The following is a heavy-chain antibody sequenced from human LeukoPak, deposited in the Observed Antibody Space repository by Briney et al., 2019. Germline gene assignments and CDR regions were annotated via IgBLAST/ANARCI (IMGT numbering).Heavy chain of an antibody. Sequence: GGSLRLSCTVSGFTVSTNSMSWVRQAPGKGLEWVSSIYSDNTHYSDSVKGRFTISRDNAKKSLYLQMNGLRAEDTAVYYCARVRVVVVSHFDYWGQGTLVTVSS. V-gene: IGHV3-66*01. CDR2: IYSDNT. CDR1: GFTVSTNS. CDR3: ARVRVVVVSHFDY. D-gene: IGHD3-22*01. J-gene: IGHJ4*02.